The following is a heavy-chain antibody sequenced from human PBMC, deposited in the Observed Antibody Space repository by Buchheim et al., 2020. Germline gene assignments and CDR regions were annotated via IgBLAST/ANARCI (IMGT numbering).Heavy chain of an antibody. CDR1: GFTFSSYG. CDR3: AEDIYCSSTSCYTGAFDI. V-gene: IGHV3-48*02. D-gene: IGHD2-2*02. J-gene: IGHJ3*02. Sequence: VQLVESGGGVVQPGRSLRLSCAASGFTFSSYGMNWVRQAPGKGLEWVSYISSSSCTIYYTDSVKDRFTISRDNAQNSLSLQMNSLRDKDTALYYCAEDIYCSSTSCYTGAFDIWGQGT. CDR2: ISSSSCTI.